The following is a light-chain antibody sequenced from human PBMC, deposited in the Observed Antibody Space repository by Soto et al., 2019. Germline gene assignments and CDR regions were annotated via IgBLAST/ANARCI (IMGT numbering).Light chain of an antibody. Sequence: DIQMTQSPSTLCASVGDRVTIPCRASEKINKWLAWYQQKPGKAPKLLISDASSLESGVPSRFSGSGSGTEFTLTISSLQSDDFATYYCQQYNSYPRTFGQGTKVDIK. CDR1: EKINKW. J-gene: IGKJ1*01. V-gene: IGKV1-5*01. CDR2: DAS. CDR3: QQYNSYPRT.